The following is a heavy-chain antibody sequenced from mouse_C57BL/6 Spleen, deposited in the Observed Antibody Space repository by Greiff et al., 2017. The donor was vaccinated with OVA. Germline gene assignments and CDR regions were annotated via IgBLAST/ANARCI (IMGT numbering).Heavy chain of an antibody. J-gene: IGHJ2*01. CDR3: AYGSSLYYFDY. D-gene: IGHD1-1*01. CDR2: INPGSGGT. V-gene: IGHV1-54*01. Sequence: QVQLQQSGAELVRPGTSVKVSCKASGYAFTNYLLEWVKQRPGQGLEWIGVINPGSGGTNYNEKFKGKATLTADKSSSTAYMQLSSLTSEDSAVYFCAYGSSLYYFDYWGQGTTLTVSS. CDR1: GYAFTNYL.